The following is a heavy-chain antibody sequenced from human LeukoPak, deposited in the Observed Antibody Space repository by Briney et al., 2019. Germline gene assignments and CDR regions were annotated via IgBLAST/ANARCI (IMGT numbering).Heavy chain of an antibody. CDR3: VKGGGNVRRYFEY. CDR1: GFTFSSYA. CDR2: ISGSGGST. V-gene: IGHV3-23*01. Sequence: GGSLRLSCAASGFTFSSYAMSWVRQAPGKGLEWVSAISGSGGSTYYADSVKGRFTISRDNSKITLYLQMNSLRAEDTAVYYCVKGGGNVRRYFEYWGQGTLVTVSS. D-gene: IGHD4-23*01. J-gene: IGHJ4*02.